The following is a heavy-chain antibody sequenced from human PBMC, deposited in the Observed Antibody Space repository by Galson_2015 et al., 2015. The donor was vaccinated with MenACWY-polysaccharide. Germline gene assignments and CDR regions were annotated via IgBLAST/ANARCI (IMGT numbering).Heavy chain of an antibody. CDR3: AGIPATETSYGWFDP. Sequence: TLSLTWAVSSASIITASPCWSWLRQYPWKNLQRIVYIYYSGRSNYNPALRSRVTISIDMSKNQFSMNLSSVTAADTAVYFFAGIPATETSYGWFDPWGQGTLVTVSS. CDR2: IYYSGRS. V-gene: IGHV4-31*11. J-gene: IGHJ5*02. CDR1: SASIITASPC. D-gene: IGHD4-17*01.